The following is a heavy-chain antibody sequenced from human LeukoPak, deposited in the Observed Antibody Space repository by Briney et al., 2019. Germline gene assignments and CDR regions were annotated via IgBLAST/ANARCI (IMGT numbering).Heavy chain of an antibody. D-gene: IGHD2-2*01. V-gene: IGHV1-18*01. J-gene: IGHJ3*02. CDR1: GYTFTSYG. CDR2: ISAYNGNT. CDR3: ARHQGYCSSTSCYHHDAFDI. Sequence: GASVKVSCKASGYTFTSYGISWVRQAPGQGLEWMGWISAYNGNTNYAQKLQGRVTMTTDTSTSTAYMELRSLRSDDTAVYYCARHQGYCSSTSCYHHDAFDIWGQGTMVTVSS.